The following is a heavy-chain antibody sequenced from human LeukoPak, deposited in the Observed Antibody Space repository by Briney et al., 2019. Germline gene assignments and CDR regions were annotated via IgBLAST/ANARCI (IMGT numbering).Heavy chain of an antibody. J-gene: IGHJ4*02. Sequence: SETLSLTCTVSGGSISSGSYYWSWIRQPAGKGLEWIGRIYTSGSTNYNPSLKSRVTISVDTSKNQFSLKLSSVTAADTAVYYCARGDTVTTFDYWGQGTLVTASS. CDR3: ARGDTVTTFDY. D-gene: IGHD4-17*01. CDR1: GGSISSGSYY. V-gene: IGHV4-61*02. CDR2: IYTSGST.